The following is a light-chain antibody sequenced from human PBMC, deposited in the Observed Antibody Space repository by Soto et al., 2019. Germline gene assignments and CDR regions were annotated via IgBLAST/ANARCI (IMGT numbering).Light chain of an antibody. J-gene: IGKJ4*01. V-gene: IGKV4-1*01. Sequence: DIVMTQSPHSLTVSLGERATINCKSSQSVLYSSNNKNYLGWYQKKPGQPPKLLIYWASTRESGVPDRFSGSRSGTDFTLTISSLQAEDVAVYYCQQYYSLPLSFGGGTKVEMK. CDR1: QSVLYSSNNKNY. CDR2: WAS. CDR3: QQYYSLPLS.